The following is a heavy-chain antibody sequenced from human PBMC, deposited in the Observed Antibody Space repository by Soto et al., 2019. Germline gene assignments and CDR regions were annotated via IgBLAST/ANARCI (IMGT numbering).Heavy chain of an antibody. D-gene: IGHD6-13*01. CDR1: GFTFSSYA. CDR3: ARDGRYSSSWYGGDY. CDR2: ISHDGSNK. J-gene: IGHJ4*02. Sequence: PGGSLRLSCAASGFTFSSYAMHWVRQAPGKGLEWVAVISHDGSNKYYADSVKGRFTISRDNSKNTLYLQMNSLRAEDTAVYYCARDGRYSSSWYGGDYWGQGTLVTVSS. V-gene: IGHV3-30-3*01.